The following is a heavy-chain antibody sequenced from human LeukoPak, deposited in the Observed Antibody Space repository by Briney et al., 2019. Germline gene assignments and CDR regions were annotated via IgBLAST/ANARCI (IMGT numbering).Heavy chain of an antibody. J-gene: IGHJ6*02. CDR1: GGTFSSYA. Sequence: ASVKVSCKASGGTFSSYAISWVRQATGQGLEWMGGIIPIFGTANYAQKFQGRVTITADESTSTAYMELSSLRSEDTAVYYCARDDGCSSTSCYTNGYYGMDVWGQGTTVTVSS. CDR2: IIPIFGTA. D-gene: IGHD2-2*02. V-gene: IGHV1-69*01. CDR3: ARDDGCSSTSCYTNGYYGMDV.